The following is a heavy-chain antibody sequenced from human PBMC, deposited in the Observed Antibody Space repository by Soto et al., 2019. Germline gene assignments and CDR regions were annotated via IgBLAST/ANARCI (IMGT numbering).Heavy chain of an antibody. CDR1: GGSISGSY. CDR2: VYYTGST. CDR3: ARSVAVPGAHIDY. Sequence: SETLSLTCSVSGGSISGSYWSWIRQSPGKGLEWLGYVYYTGSTNYSPSLRGRVSISVDTSKNEFSLRLSSVTAADTAVYFCARSVAVPGAHIDYWGQGTQVTVSS. V-gene: IGHV4-59*01. D-gene: IGHD6-19*01. J-gene: IGHJ4*02.